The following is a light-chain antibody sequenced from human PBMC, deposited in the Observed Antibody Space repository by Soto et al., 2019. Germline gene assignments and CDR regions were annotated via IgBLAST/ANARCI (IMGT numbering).Light chain of an antibody. J-gene: IGKJ1*01. CDR2: AAS. CDR1: QGIISY. CDR3: QNYYNAPET. Sequence: DIQMTQSPSSLSASVGDRVTITCRARQGIISYLAWYQQRPGKVPKVLIYAASTLHSGVPSRFSGSGSGTDFTLTISNVQPEDVATYYCQNYYNAPETFGQGTKVEIK. V-gene: IGKV1-27*01.